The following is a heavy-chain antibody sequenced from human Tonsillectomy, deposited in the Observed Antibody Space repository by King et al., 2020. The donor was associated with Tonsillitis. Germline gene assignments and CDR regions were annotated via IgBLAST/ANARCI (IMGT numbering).Heavy chain of an antibody. D-gene: IGHD1-26*01. J-gene: IGHJ4*02. V-gene: IGHV1-2*02. CDR1: GYTFTGHD. Sequence: VQLVESGAEVKKPGASVKVSCKAPGYTFTGHDIHWERQAPGQGLEWMGWINPNSGGTDYAQKFKGRVTMTRDTFITTAYMDLSRLRSDDTALYYCARARGGSYLFAYWGQGTLVTVSS. CDR3: ARARGGSYLFAY. CDR2: INPNSGGT.